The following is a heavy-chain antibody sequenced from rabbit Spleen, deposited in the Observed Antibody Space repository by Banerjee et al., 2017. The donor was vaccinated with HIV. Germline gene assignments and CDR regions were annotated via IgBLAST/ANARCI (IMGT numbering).Heavy chain of an antibody. D-gene: IGHD4-1*01. CDR2: IDTGSSGFT. V-gene: IGHV1S45*01. J-gene: IGHJ6*01. CDR3: ARDLAGVIGWNFGW. CDR1: GVSLSDKDV. Sequence: EQLEESGGGLVKPEGSLTLTCKASGVSLSDKDVMCWVRQAPGKGLEWIACIDTGSSGFTYFATWAKGRFTCSKTSSTTVTLQMTRLTAADTATYFCARDLAGVIGWNFGWWGPGTLVT.